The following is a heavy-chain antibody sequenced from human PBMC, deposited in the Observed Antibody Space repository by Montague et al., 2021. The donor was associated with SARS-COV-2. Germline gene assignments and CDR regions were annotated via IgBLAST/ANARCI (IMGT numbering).Heavy chain of an antibody. Sequence: SETLSLTCAVYGGSFSGHYWSWIRQPPGKGLEWIGYIYYSGSTSYNPSLKSRVTMSVDTSKNQFSLKLSSVTAADTAVYYCARSSGSYSTFDFWGQGTLVTVSS. V-gene: IGHV4-59*08. CDR1: GGSFSGHY. CDR3: ARSSGSYSTFDF. J-gene: IGHJ4*02. D-gene: IGHD3-10*01. CDR2: IYYSGST.